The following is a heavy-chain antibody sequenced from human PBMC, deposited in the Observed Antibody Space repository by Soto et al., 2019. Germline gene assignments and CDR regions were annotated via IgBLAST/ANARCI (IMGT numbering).Heavy chain of an antibody. CDR1: GYTFTSYA. J-gene: IGHJ4*02. V-gene: IGHV1-3*01. CDR2: INAGNGNT. D-gene: IGHD5-18*01. CDR3: ARSPGYSYGDY. Sequence: ASVTVSCTVSGYTFTSYAMHWVRRAPGQRLEWMGWINAGNGNTKYSQKFQGRVTITRDTSASTAYMELSSLRSEDTAVYYCARSPGYSYGDYWGQGTLVTVSS.